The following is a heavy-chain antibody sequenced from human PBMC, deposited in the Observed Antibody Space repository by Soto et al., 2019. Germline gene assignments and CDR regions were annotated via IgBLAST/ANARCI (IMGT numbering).Heavy chain of an antibody. CDR3: AKNIVALYYYLGMDV. J-gene: IGHJ6*02. Sequence: GGSLRLSCAASGFIFSNYAMSWVRQAPGKGLEWVSSISGSGDKTYFADSVEGRFAISRDNSKNTLSLQMNSLRAEDTATYYCAKNIVALYYYLGMDVWGQGTTVTVSS. CDR1: GFIFSNYA. V-gene: IGHV3-23*01. D-gene: IGHD2-21*01. CDR2: ISGSGDKT.